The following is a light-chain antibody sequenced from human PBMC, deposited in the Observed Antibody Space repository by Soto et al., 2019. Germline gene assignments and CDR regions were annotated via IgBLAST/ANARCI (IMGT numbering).Light chain of an antibody. CDR2: EVS. CDR1: SSDVGGYNY. J-gene: IGLJ3*02. V-gene: IGLV2-14*03. Sequence: QSVLTQPASVSGSPGQSITISCTGTSSDVGGYNYVSWFQQHPGKAPKLKIYEVSNRPSGVSNRFSGSKSGYTASLTISELQAEDEADYHCTSFTSSSTWVFGGGTKLTVL. CDR3: TSFTSSSTWV.